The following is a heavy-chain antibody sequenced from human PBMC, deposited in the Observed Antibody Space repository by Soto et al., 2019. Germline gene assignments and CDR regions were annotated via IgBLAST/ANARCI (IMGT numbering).Heavy chain of an antibody. CDR2: IKSYREGGTT. V-gene: IGHV3-15*06. D-gene: IGHD2-15*01. Sequence: GGSLRLSCAASGFAFQNAWMSWVRQGPGKGLEWDGHIKSYREGGTTNYATPVRGRFIISRDDSTRTLYLQMNSLKIGDSAVYYCKGDYSVDPWGQGTLVTVSS. J-gene: IGHJ5*02. CDR1: GFAFQNAW. CDR3: KGDYSVDP.